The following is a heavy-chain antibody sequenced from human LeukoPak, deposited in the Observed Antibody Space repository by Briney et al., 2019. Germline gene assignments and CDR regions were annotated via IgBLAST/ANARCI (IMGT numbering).Heavy chain of an antibody. D-gene: IGHD2-15*01. J-gene: IGHJ3*02. CDR3: ARRLGLAHAFDI. V-gene: IGHV2-5*02. CDR2: VYWDDDK. CDR1: GFSLIPKKVG. Sequence: SGPTLVKPPQTLTLTCTLSGFSLIPKKVGVGWIRQPPGKALEWLALVYWDDDKWYSLSLKSWLTVSKDTSKNQVVLTMTNMDPVDTATYYCARRLGLAHAFDIWGQGTMVTVSS.